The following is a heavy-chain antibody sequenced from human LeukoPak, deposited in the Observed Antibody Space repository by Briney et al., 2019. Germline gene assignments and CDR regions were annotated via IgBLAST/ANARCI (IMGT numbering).Heavy chain of an antibody. CDR2: IYYSGST. J-gene: IGHJ4*02. D-gene: IGHD5-24*01. V-gene: IGHV4-39*01. CDR1: GDSISRSDFC. Sequence: SETLSLTCSVSGDSISRSDFCWGWIRQPPGKGLEWIGYIYYSGSTYYNPSLKSRVTISIDTSKIQFSLKLSSVTAADTAVYYCARGRRDGYNLEYFDNWGQGTLVTVSS. CDR3: ARGRRDGYNLEYFDN.